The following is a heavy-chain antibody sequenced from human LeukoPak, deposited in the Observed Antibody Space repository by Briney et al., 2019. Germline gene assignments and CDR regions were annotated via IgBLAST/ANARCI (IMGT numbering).Heavy chain of an antibody. CDR2: INQDGTQK. V-gene: IGHV3-7*01. Sequence: PGGSLRLSCAGSGVAFSPHWMIWVRQAPGKGLEWAAIINQDGTQKYYVDSVESRFTISRDNARNSVYLQMTSLGAEDTAVYYCTTVEMDHWGQGTQVTVSS. CDR1: GVAFSPHW. D-gene: IGHD1-1*01. J-gene: IGHJ4*02. CDR3: TTVEMDH.